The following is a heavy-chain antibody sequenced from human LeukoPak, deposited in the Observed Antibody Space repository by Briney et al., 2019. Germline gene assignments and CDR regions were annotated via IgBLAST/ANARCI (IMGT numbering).Heavy chain of an antibody. CDR2: INHSGST. CDR3: ASSKVWQWPVDY. J-gene: IGHJ4*02. Sequence: SETLSLTCAVYGGPFSGYYWSWIRQPPGKGLEWIGEINHSGSTNYNPSLKSRVTISVDTSKNQFSLKLSSVTAADTAVYYCASSKVWQWPVDYWGQGTLVTVSS. D-gene: IGHD6-19*01. V-gene: IGHV4-34*01. CDR1: GGPFSGYY.